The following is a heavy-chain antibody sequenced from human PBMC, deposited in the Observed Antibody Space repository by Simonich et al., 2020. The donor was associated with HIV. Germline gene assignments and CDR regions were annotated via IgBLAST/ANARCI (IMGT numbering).Heavy chain of an antibody. D-gene: IGHD3-10*01. Sequence: EVQLVESGGGLVQPGRSLRLSCAASGFTFADYAMPWVRQAPGKCVEWVSGISWISGSIGYADSVKGRFTISRDNAKNSLYLQMNSLRAEDTALYYCAKDKGAYYGSGSPVYWGQGTLVTVSS. J-gene: IGHJ4*02. CDR2: ISWISGSI. V-gene: IGHV3-9*01. CDR3: AKDKGAYYGSGSPVY. CDR1: GFTFADYA.